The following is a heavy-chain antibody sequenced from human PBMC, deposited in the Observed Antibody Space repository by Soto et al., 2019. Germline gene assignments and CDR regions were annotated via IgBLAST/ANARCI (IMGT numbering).Heavy chain of an antibody. J-gene: IGHJ5*02. Sequence: QVQLQESGPGLVKPSETLSLTCTVSGDSISVYYWSWIRQPPGKGLEWIGYIDYSGSTNYNPSLKSRVTISVDTSKNQFSLRLSSVTAADTAVYFCARERAPGYAIGWFDPWGQGTLVTVSS. D-gene: IGHD2-8*01. CDR1: GDSISVYY. CDR2: IDYSGST. CDR3: ARERAPGYAIGWFDP. V-gene: IGHV4-59*01.